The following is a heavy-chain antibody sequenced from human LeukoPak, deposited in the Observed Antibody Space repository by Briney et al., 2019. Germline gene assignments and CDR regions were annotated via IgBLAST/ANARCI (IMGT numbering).Heavy chain of an antibody. Sequence: GASVKVSCKASGYTFTGCYMHWVRQAPGQGLEWMGWINPNSGGTNYAQKFQGRVTMTRNTSISTAYMELSSLRSEDTAVYYCARGGDSSGYSYYYYMDVWGKGTTVTISS. V-gene: IGHV1-2*02. J-gene: IGHJ6*03. CDR1: GYTFTGCY. CDR3: ARGGDSSGYSYYYYMDV. CDR2: INPNSGGT. D-gene: IGHD3-22*01.